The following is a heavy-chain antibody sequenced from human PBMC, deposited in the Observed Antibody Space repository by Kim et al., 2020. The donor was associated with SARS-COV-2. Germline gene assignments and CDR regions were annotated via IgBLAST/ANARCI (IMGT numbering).Heavy chain of an antibody. D-gene: IGHD6-19*01. V-gene: IGHV4-34*01. Sequence: SETLSLTCAVYGGSFSGYYWSWIRQPPGKGLEWIGEINHSGSTNYNPSLKSRVTISVDTSKNQFSLKLSSVTAADTAVYYCASTAVAGTNWFDPWGQGTLVTVSS. CDR1: GGSFSGYY. CDR2: INHSGST. J-gene: IGHJ5*02. CDR3: ASTAVAGTNWFDP.